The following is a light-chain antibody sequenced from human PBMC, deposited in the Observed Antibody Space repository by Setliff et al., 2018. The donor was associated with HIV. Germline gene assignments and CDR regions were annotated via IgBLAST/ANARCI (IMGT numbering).Light chain of an antibody. CDR3: ASYAGSNNFV. CDR2: DVS. J-gene: IGLJ1*01. CDR1: SSDIGSYNY. Sequence: QSALTQPPSASGSPGQSVTISCTGTSSDIGSYNYVSWYQQHPGEAPKFIIYDVSQRPSGVPDRFSGSKSGNTASLTVSGLQPEDEADYYCASYAGSNNFVFGTGTKGTVL. V-gene: IGLV2-8*01.